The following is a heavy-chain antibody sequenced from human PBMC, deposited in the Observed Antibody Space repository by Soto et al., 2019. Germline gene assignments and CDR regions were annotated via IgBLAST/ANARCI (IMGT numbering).Heavy chain of an antibody. J-gene: IGHJ6*02. Sequence: SETLSLTCTVSGGSISSDNYHWTWIRQSPRKGLEWIGYIYYSGSIFYNPSFKSRVTISVDTSKNQFSLQLSSVTAADTAVYFCAREDDGGDRDYYGLDVWGQGTTVTVSS. CDR2: IYYSGSI. D-gene: IGHD2-21*02. CDR3: AREDDGGDRDYYGLDV. CDR1: GGSISSDNYH. V-gene: IGHV4-30-4*08.